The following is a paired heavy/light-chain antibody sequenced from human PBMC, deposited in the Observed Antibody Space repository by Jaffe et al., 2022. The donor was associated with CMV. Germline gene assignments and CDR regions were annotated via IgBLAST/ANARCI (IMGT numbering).Heavy chain of an antibody. J-gene: IGHJ4*02. CDR1: GYTFTNYG. Sequence: QVQLVQSGTEVKKPGASVKVSCKTSGYTFTNYGITWVRQAPGQGLEWMGWISASDGNTHYAQKVQDRVTMTTDTPTGTAYMELRSLRPDDTAVYYCARDPHGLDDLDYWGQGTLVTVSS. D-gene: IGHD3-16*01. V-gene: IGHV1-18*01. CDR3: ARDPHGLDDLDY. CDR2: ISASDGNT.
Light chain of an antibody. CDR3: MQGIHWPPAT. V-gene: IGKV2-30*02. Sequence: DVVMTQSPLSLPVTLGQPASISCRSSQSLLHSDGVTYLNWFQQRPGQSPRRLIYKVSNRDSGVPDRFSGSGSGTDFTLKISRVEAEDVGVYYCMQGIHWPPATFGGGTKVEIK. CDR2: KVS. J-gene: IGKJ4*01. CDR1: QSLLHSDGVTY.